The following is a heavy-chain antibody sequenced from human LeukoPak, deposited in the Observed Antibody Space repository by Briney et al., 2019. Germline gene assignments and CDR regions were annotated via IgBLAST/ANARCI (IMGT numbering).Heavy chain of an antibody. CDR3: ARDAGGY. Sequence: PSQTLSLTCAVSGGSISSGGYSWSWIRQPPGKGLEWIGYIYYSGSTNYNPSLKSRVTISVDTSKNQFSLKLSSVTAADTAVYYCARDAGGYWGQGTLVTVSS. D-gene: IGHD2-8*02. V-gene: IGHV4-61*08. CDR1: GGSISSGGYS. J-gene: IGHJ4*02. CDR2: IYYSGST.